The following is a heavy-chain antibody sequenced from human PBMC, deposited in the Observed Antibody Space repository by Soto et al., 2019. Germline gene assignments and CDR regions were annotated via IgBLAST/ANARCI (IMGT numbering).Heavy chain of an antibody. D-gene: IGHD2-15*01. Sequence: GGSLRLSCAASGFTFRSYWMSWVRQVPGKGLEWAANIKQDGSEKYYVDSVKGRFTISRDNAKNSLYLQMNSLRAEDTAVYYCASGRYCSGGSCYWWGQGTPVTVSS. CDR2: IKQDGSEK. CDR3: ASGRYCSGGSCYW. J-gene: IGHJ4*02. CDR1: GFTFRSYW. V-gene: IGHV3-7*01.